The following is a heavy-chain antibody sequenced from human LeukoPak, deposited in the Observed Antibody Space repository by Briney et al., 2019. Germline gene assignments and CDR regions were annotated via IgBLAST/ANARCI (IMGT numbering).Heavy chain of an antibody. Sequence: PGRSLRLSRAASGFTLSEYGIHWVRQAPGKGLEWVAVLSYDGRDRYYADSVNGRFTISRDISGDTVSLQMNSLRVEDTAVYFCARDRINMMVLVHDSGLDLWGQGTLVTVSS. D-gene: IGHD3-22*01. CDR2: LSYDGRDR. CDR3: ARDRINMMVLVHDSGLDL. V-gene: IGHV3-30*01. CDR1: GFTLSEYG. J-gene: IGHJ5*02.